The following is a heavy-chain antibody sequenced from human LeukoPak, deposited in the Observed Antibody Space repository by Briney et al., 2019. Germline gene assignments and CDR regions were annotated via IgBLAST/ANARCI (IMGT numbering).Heavy chain of an antibody. CDR2: IWYDGSNK. CDR3: ARYVTSPYYYGMDV. Sequence: SGFTFSSXXXXXVRQXPGKXXXXXAVIWYDGSNKYYADSVKGRFTISRDNSKNTLYLQMNSLRAEDTAVYYCARYVTSPYYYGMDVWGQGTTVTVSS. D-gene: IGHD1-14*01. V-gene: IGHV3-33*01. J-gene: IGHJ6*02. CDR1: GFTFSSXX.